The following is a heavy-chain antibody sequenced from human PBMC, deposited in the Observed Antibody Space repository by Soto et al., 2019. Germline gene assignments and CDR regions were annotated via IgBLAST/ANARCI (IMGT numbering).Heavy chain of an antibody. V-gene: IGHV5-10-1*01. CDR2: IDPSDSYT. CDR3: ARTYYDFRSGYSVYYYYGVDV. J-gene: IGHJ6*02. D-gene: IGHD3-3*01. Sequence: PGESLKISCKGSGYSFTSYWISWVRQMPGKGLEWMGRIDPSDSYTNYSPSFQGHVTISADKSISTAYLQWSSLKASDTAMYYCARTYYDFRSGYSVYYYYGVDVWGQGTTVTVSS. CDR1: GYSFTSYW.